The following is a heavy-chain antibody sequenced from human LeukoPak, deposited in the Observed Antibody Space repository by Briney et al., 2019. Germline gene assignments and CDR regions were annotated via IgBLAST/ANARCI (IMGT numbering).Heavy chain of an antibody. CDR2: IKSKTDGGTT. Sequence: GGSLRLSCAASGFTFSNAWMSWVRQAPGKGLEWVGRIKSKTDGGTTNYAAPVKGRFTISRDDSKNTLYLQMNSLKTEDTAVYYCTTENSGSYGLNYWGQGTLVTVSS. J-gene: IGHJ4*02. CDR1: GFTFSNAW. V-gene: IGHV3-15*01. D-gene: IGHD1-26*01. CDR3: TTENSGSYGLNY.